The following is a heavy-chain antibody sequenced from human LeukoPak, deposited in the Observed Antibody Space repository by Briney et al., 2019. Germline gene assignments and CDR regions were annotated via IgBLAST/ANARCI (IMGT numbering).Heavy chain of an antibody. CDR2: ISSSGSTI. D-gene: IGHD3-10*01. V-gene: IGHV3-48*03. CDR1: GFTFSSYE. CDR3: ARRSRGTGSWYYFDY. J-gene: IGHJ4*02. Sequence: GGSLRLSCAASGFTFSSYEMNWVRQAPGKGLECVSYISSSGSTIYYADSVKGRFTISRDNAKNSLYLQMNSLRAEGTVVYYCARRSRGTGSWYYFDYWGQGTLVTVSS.